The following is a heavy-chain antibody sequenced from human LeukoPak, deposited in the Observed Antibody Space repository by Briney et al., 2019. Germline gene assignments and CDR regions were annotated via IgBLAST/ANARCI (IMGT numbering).Heavy chain of an antibody. CDR1: GGSVGSGSYY. CDR3: AAMAVNWFDH. CDR2: ILYSDIT. J-gene: IGHJ5*02. Sequence: SETLSLTCTVSGGSVGSGSYYWSWIRQSPGTGLEWIGYILYSDITNYNPSLKSRVTMSVDTSKNQFSLRLTSVTAADTAVYYCAAMAVNWFDHWGQGTLVIVSS. D-gene: IGHD5-18*01. V-gene: IGHV4-61*01.